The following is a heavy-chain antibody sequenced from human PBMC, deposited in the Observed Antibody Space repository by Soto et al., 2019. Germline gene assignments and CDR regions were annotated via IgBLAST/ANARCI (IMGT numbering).Heavy chain of an antibody. J-gene: IGHJ3*02. CDR1: GYTFTSYG. D-gene: IGHD2-15*01. V-gene: IGHV1-18*01. CDR2: ISAYNGNT. CDR3: ARERQDIVVVVAAQGGAFDI. Sequence: ASVKVSCKASGYTFTSYGISWVRQAPGQGLEWMGWISAYNGNTNYAQKLQGRVTMTTDTSTSTAYMELRSLRSEDTAVYYCARERQDIVVVVAAQGGAFDIRGQGTMVTVSS.